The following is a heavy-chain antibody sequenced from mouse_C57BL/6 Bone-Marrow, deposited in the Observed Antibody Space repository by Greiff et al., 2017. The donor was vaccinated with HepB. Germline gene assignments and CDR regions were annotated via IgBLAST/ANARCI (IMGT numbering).Heavy chain of an antibody. CDR1: GFTFSDYG. Sequence: DVKLQESGGGLVKPGGSLKLSCAASGFTFSDYGMHWVRQAPEKGLEWVAYISSGSSTIYYADTVKGRFTISRDNAKNTLFLQMTSLRSEDTAMYYCARDYYGRYYAMDYWGQGTSVTVSS. CDR3: ARDYYGRYYAMDY. V-gene: IGHV5-17*01. D-gene: IGHD1-1*01. CDR2: ISSGSSTI. J-gene: IGHJ4*01.